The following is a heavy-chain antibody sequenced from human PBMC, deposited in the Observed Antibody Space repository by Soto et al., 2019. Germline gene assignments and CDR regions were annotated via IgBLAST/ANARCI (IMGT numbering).Heavy chain of an antibody. V-gene: IGHV3-23*01. J-gene: IGHJ4*02. CDR2: ISGSGGST. CDR3: AKDTEAYDFWSGYYSNFDY. Sequence: EVQLLESGGGLVQPGGSLRLSCAASGFTFSSYAMSWVRQAPGKGLEWVSAISGSGGSTYYADSVKGRFTSSRDNSRNTLYLQMNSLRAEDTAVYYCAKDTEAYDFWSGYYSNFDYWGQGTLVTVSS. D-gene: IGHD3-3*01. CDR1: GFTFSSYA.